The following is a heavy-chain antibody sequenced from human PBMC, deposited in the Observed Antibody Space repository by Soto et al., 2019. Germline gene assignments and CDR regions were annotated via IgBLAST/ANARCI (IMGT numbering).Heavy chain of an antibody. CDR2: ISTSGSHI. J-gene: IGHJ4*02. V-gene: IGHV3-21*01. CDR3: ARVGGSCSTSSCFAYFDS. D-gene: IGHD2-2*01. Sequence: GGSLRLSCAASGFTFSSYSMNWVRQAPGKGLEWVSSISTSGSHIFYGDSVRGRFTISRDNAKTSLYLQMDSLRDEDTALYFCARVGGSCSTSSCFAYFDSWGQGILVTVSS. CDR1: GFTFSSYS.